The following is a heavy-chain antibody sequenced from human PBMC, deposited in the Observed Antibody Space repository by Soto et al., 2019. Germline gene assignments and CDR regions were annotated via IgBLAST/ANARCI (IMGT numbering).Heavy chain of an antibody. J-gene: IGHJ4*02. CDR1: GFNFSNYA. D-gene: IGHD3-16*01. CDR3: AKDRRAGGNSAFYFDF. V-gene: IGHV3-23*01. Sequence: GGSLRLSCAASGFNFSNYAMSWVRQAPGKGLEWVSLISATGGGTYYADSVKGRFTISRDNSHNTPYLQVHSLTAEDTAVYYCAKDRRAGGNSAFYFDFWGQGAQVTVSS. CDR2: ISATGGGT.